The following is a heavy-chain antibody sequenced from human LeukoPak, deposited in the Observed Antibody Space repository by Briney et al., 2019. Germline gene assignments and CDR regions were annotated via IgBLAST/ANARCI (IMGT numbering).Heavy chain of an antibody. CDR3: ARGLGYSGYEYDY. Sequence: SETLSLTCAVYGGSFSGYYWSWIRQPPGKGLEWIGEINHSGSTNYNPSLKSRVTISVDTSKNQFPLKLSSVTAADTAVYYCARGLGYSGYEYDYWGQGALVTVSS. CDR1: GGSFSGYY. V-gene: IGHV4-34*01. D-gene: IGHD5-12*01. CDR2: INHSGST. J-gene: IGHJ4*02.